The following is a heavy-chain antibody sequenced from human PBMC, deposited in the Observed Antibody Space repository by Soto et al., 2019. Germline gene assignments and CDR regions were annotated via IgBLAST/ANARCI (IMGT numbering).Heavy chain of an antibody. Sequence: EVQLVESGGGLVKPGGSLRLSCAASGFTFSSHTMNWVRQAPGKGLEWVSSISSSSTYIYYADSVKGRFTIPRDNAKNSLYLQMNSLRAEDTAVYYCARVFGYCSGGACSSLDYWGQGTLVTVSS. CDR2: ISSSSTYI. CDR3: ARVFGYCSGGACSSLDY. J-gene: IGHJ4*02. V-gene: IGHV3-21*01. D-gene: IGHD2-15*01. CDR1: GFTFSSHT.